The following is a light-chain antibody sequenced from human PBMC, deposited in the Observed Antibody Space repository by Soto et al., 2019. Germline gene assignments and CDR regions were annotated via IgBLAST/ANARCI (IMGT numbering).Light chain of an antibody. CDR3: HQYNSFPT. CDR2: KAS. CDR1: QSISSW. Sequence: DIQMTQSPSTLSASVGDRVTITCRASQSISSWLAWYQQKPGKAPKLLIYKASSLESGVPSRFSGSGSGTEFTLTISSLQPDDFATYYCHQYNSFPTFGQGPKVEIK. V-gene: IGKV1-5*03. J-gene: IGKJ1*01.